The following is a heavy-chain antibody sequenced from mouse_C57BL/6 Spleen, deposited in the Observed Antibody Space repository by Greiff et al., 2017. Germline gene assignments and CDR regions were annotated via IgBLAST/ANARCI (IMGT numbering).Heavy chain of an antibody. CDR3: ARQGYYDPRWAMDY. Sequence: EVQVVEPGGGLVQPGGSLKLSCAASGFTFSDYGMAWVRQGPRQGLEWVAFISNLAYSINYAENVTGRSTITRENAKNTLYLEMSSLRSEDTAMDYGARQGYYDPRWAMDYWGQGTTVTVSS. J-gene: IGHJ4*01. CDR1: GFTFSDYG. D-gene: IGHD2-4*01. V-gene: IGHV5-15*01. CDR2: ISNLAYSI.